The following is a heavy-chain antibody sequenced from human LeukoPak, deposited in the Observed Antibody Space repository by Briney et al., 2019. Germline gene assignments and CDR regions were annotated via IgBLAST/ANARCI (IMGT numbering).Heavy chain of an antibody. J-gene: IGHJ4*02. CDR2: VSGSGGST. CDR3: ARAGCSSTSCYVSSYYFDY. CDR1: GFTFSSYT. D-gene: IGHD2-2*01. Sequence: GGSLRLSCAASGFTFSSYTMSWVRQAPGKGLEWVSGVSGSGGSTHYADSVKGRFTISRDNSKNTLYLQMNSLRAEDTAVYYCARAGCSSTSCYVSSYYFDYWGQGTLVTVSS. V-gene: IGHV3-23*01.